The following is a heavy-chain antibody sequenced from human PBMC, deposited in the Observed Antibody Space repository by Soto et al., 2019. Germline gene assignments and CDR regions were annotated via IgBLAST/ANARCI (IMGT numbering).Heavy chain of an antibody. J-gene: IGHJ6*02. D-gene: IGHD3-3*01. CDR1: GFTFSSYW. CDR2: INSDGSST. V-gene: IGHV3-74*01. CDR3: TTDDPTIFGVVTSEVYYYGMDV. Sequence: GGSLRLSCAASGFTFSSYWMHWVRQAPGKGLVWVSHINSDGSSTSYAAPVKGRFTISRDDSKNTLYLQMNSLKTEDTAVYYCTTDDPTIFGVVTSEVYYYGMDVWGQGTTVTVSS.